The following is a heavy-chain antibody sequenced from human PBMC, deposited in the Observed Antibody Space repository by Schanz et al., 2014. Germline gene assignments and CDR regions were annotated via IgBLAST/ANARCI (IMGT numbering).Heavy chain of an antibody. V-gene: IGHV3-64*01. Sequence: EVQLVESGGGLVQPGGSLRLSCAASGFTFSTSTMHWVRQAPGKGLEYVSSISSKGDMTFYGNSVKGRFTISRDNAKNSLFLHMNSLRAEDTAVYYCARGGPAYYFDDWGQGTLXSVSS. CDR2: ISSKGDMT. CDR1: GFTFSTST. CDR3: ARGGPAYYFDD. J-gene: IGHJ4*02.